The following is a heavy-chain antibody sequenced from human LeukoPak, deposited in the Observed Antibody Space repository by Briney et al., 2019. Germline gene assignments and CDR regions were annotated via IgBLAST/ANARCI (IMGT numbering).Heavy chain of an antibody. CDR1: GFTFSSHS. CDR3: ARHTRASQYYFDY. CDR2: ISDDTYNI. V-gene: IGHV3-48*01. J-gene: IGHJ4*02. D-gene: IGHD3-3*01. Sequence: GGSLRPSCAASGFTFSSHSMSWARQAPGRGLEWISFISDDTYNIYYADSVRGRFTVSRDNAKDSLYLQMSSLRAEDTAVYYCARHTRASQYYFDYWGQGTLVTVSS.